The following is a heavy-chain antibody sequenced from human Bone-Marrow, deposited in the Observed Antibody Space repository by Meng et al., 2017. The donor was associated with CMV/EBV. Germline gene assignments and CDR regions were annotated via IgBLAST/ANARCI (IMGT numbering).Heavy chain of an antibody. V-gene: IGHV4-39*07. D-gene: IGHD6-6*01. CDR3: ARATLIIAARRNWFDP. J-gene: IGHJ5*02. CDR1: GGSISSSSYY. CDR2: IYYSGST. Sequence: SETLSLTCTVSGGSISSSSYYWGWIRQPPGKGLEWIGSIYYSGSTYYNPSLKSRVTISVDTSKNQFSLKLSSVTAADTAVYYCARATLIIAARRNWFDPWGQGTLVTVSS.